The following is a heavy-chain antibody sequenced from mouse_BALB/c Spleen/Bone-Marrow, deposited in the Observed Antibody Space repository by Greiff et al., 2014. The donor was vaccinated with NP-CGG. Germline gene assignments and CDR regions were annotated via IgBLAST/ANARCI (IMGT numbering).Heavy chain of an antibody. CDR2: ILPGSGSS. V-gene: IGHV1-9*01. CDR1: GYTFSSYW. CDR3: SRWGWSFDY. J-gene: IGHJ2*01. Sequence: QVHVKQSGAELMKPGASVKITCKATGYTFSSYWIEWVKQRPGHGLEWIGEILPGSGSSNYNEKFKGKATITADTSSNTAYMQLSSLTSEDSAGYYCSRWGWSFDYWGQGTTLTVSS.